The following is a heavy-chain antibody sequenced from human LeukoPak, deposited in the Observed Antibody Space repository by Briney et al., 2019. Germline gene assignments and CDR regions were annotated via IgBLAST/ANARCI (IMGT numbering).Heavy chain of an antibody. D-gene: IGHD3-22*01. CDR3: AKVLDYDSSGYYLDY. V-gene: IGHV3-23*01. Sequence: PGGSLRLSCAASGFTFSSYAMSWVRQAPGKGLEWVSAISGSGGSTYYADSVKGRFTISRDNSKNTLYLQMNSLRAEDTAVYYSAKVLDYDSSGYYLDYWGQGTLVTVSS. CDR1: GFTFSSYA. J-gene: IGHJ4*02. CDR2: ISGSGGST.